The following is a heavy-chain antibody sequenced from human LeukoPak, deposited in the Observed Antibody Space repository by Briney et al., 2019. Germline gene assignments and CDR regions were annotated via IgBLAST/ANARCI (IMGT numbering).Heavy chain of an antibody. V-gene: IGHV1-2*02. CDR1: GYTFTVYY. Sequence: ASVTVSCKASGYTFTVYYMHWVRQAPGQGLEWMGWINPNSGGTNYAQKFQGRVTMTRDTSISTAYMELSRLRSDDTAMYYCARYCSSISCHDFDIWGQGTMVTVSS. CDR3: ARYCSSISCHDFDI. J-gene: IGHJ3*02. CDR2: INPNSGGT. D-gene: IGHD2-2*01.